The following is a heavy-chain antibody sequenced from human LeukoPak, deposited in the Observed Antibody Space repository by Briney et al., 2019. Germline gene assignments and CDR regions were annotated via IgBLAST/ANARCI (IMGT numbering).Heavy chain of an antibody. CDR1: GGSISSSSYY. CDR3: AREHYYDSSGYSPWFDP. J-gene: IGHJ5*02. Sequence: SETLSLTCTVSGGSISSSSYYWGWIRQPPGKGLEWIGSIYYSGSTYYNPSLKSRVTISVDTSKNQFSLKLSSVTAADTAVYCCAREHYYDSSGYSPWFDPWGQGTLVTVSS. CDR2: IYYSGST. D-gene: IGHD3-22*01. V-gene: IGHV4-39*07.